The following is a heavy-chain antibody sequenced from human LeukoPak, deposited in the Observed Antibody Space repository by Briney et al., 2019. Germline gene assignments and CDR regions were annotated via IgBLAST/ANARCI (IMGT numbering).Heavy chain of an antibody. CDR3: AREECPIGAVCSSLLDH. D-gene: IGHD2-21*02. V-gene: IGHV3-74*01. CDR1: GLTFSSDW. J-gene: IGHJ4*02. CDR2: ISSDASTI. Sequence: SGGSLRLSCAASGLTFSSDWMHWVRHFPGQGRVWVSRISSDASTINYADSVKGRFTISRDNAKNTLYLQMNNLRAEDTAVYYCAREECPIGAVCSSLLDHWGRGTLVTVSS.